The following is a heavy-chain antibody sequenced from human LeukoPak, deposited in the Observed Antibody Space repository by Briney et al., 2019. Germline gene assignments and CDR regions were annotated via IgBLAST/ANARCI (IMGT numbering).Heavy chain of an antibody. V-gene: IGHV3-23*01. J-gene: IGHJ4*02. Sequence: GGPLRLSCAASGFTFSSYSMNWVRQAPGKGLEWVSTINGGDGTTYSADSVKGRFILSRDNSKNTVDLQLNSLRVEDTAIYFCAKGLYYGSGSYSKYFDSWGQGTLVTVSS. CDR1: GFTFSSYS. CDR2: INGGDGTT. D-gene: IGHD3-10*01. CDR3: AKGLYYGSGSYSKYFDS.